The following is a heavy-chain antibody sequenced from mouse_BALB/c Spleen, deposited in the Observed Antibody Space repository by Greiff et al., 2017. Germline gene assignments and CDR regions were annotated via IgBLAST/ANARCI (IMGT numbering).Heavy chain of an antibody. V-gene: IGHV2-6-5*01. CDR3: AKQRKTGGAWFAY. CDR1: GFSLTDYG. J-gene: IGHJ3*01. D-gene: IGHD4-1*01. CDR2: IWGGGST. Sequence: VQRVESGPGLVAPSQSLSITCTVSGFSLTDYGVSWIRQPPGKGLEWLGVIWGGGSTYYNSALKSRLSISKDNSKSQVFLKMNSLQTDDTAMYYCAKQRKTGGAWFAYWGQGTLVTVSA.